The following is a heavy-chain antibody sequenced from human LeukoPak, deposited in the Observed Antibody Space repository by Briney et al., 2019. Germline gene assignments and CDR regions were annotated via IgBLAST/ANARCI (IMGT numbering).Heavy chain of an antibody. CDR1: GFTFSYYG. CDR3: AKEVVPAAMIDYGMDV. V-gene: IGHV3-30*18. Sequence: PGRSLRLSCAASGFTFSYYGMHWVRQAPGKGLEGVAVISYDGSNKYYADSVKGRFTISRDDSRNTLYLQMNSLRAEDTAVYYCAKEVVPAAMIDYGMDVWGQGTTVTVSS. CDR2: ISYDGSNK. J-gene: IGHJ6*02. D-gene: IGHD2-2*01.